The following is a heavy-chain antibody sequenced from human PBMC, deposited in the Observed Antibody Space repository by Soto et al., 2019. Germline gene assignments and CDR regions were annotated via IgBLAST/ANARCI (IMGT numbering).Heavy chain of an antibody. V-gene: IGHV3-33*01. CDR3: ARAGGTSVTGLWHFDS. J-gene: IGHJ4*02. Sequence: QVQLEASGGGVVQPGRSLRLSCEASGFTFNTYSMHWVRQPPGTGLEWLAAIWYDGTQKYYADSVKGRFIISRDNSKKTLYLEMNSLRAEDTAVYYCARAGGTSVTGLWHFDSWGQGTLVTVSS. CDR2: IWYDGTQK. D-gene: IGHD4-17*01. CDR1: GFTFNTYS.